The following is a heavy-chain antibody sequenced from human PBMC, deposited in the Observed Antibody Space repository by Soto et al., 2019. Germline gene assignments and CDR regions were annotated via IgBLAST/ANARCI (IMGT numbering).Heavy chain of an antibody. J-gene: IGHJ6*02. CDR1: GFTFSSCA. CDR3: AKDSGRVPLADALDA. V-gene: IGHV3-23*01. D-gene: IGHD3-10*01. CDR2: ISGGSSGT. Sequence: RRLSCAASGFTFSSCAMTWVRQAPGKGLEWVSAISGGSSGTYYADSVKGRFTISRDNSKNTLYLQMNSLRAEDTAVYYCAKDSGRVPLADALDAWGQGTTVTVSS.